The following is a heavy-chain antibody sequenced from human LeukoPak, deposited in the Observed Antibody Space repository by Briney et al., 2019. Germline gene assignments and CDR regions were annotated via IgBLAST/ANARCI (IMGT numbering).Heavy chain of an antibody. CDR3: ARGFHYYDSSGYYHAQYYFDY. Sequence: ASVTVSCKASGGTFSSYAISWVRQAPGQGLEWMGGIIPIFGTANYAQKFQGRVTITADESTSTAYMELSSLRSEDTAVYYCARGFHYYDSSGYYHAQYYFDYWGQGTLVTVSS. CDR2: IIPIFGTA. J-gene: IGHJ4*02. D-gene: IGHD3-22*01. CDR1: GGTFSSYA. V-gene: IGHV1-69*13.